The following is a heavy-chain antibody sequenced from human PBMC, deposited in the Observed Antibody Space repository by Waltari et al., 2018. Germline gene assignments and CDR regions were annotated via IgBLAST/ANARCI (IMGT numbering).Heavy chain of an antibody. D-gene: IGHD3-16*02. V-gene: IGHV4-34*02. CDR2: INDGGGT. J-gene: IGHJ3*01. Sequence: QVQLQQWGAGLLNPSEPLSLTCAVYGGSFSGYLWNWVRQSAGKGLEWIGEINDGGGTNYNPSLKSRVTISLDTSKNQLSLKLSSLTAADTAIYYCTREVIADRAAYDLWGQGTMVTVSS. CDR3: TREVIADRAAYDL. CDR1: GGSFSGYL.